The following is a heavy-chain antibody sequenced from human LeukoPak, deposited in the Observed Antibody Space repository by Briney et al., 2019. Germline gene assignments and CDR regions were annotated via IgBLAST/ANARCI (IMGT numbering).Heavy chain of an antibody. CDR1: GFTFSSYG. V-gene: IGHV3-30*02. Sequence: GGSLRLSCAASGFTFSSYGMHWVRQAPGKGLEWVAFIRYDGSNKYYADSVKGRFTISRDNSKNTLYLQMNSLRAEDTAVYYCAREPSSSWDYFDYWGQGTLVTVSS. D-gene: IGHD6-13*01. J-gene: IGHJ4*02. CDR3: AREPSSSWDYFDY. CDR2: IRYDGSNK.